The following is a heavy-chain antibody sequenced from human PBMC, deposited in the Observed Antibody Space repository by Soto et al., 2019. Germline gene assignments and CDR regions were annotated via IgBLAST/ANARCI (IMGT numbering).Heavy chain of an antibody. J-gene: IGHJ4*02. CDR2: IYYSGST. V-gene: IGHV4-59*01. CDR3: TRAPGTTVFHK. D-gene: IGHD1-7*01. Sequence: PSETLSLTCTVSGGSISSYYWSWIRQPPGKGLGWIGYIYYSGSTNYNPSLKSRVTISVDTSKNQFSLQLSSVTAADTAVYYCTRAPGTTVFHKWGQEPLGTVSP. CDR1: GGSISSYY.